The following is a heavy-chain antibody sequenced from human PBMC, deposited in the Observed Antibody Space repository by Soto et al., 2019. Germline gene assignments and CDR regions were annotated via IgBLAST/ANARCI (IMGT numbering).Heavy chain of an antibody. V-gene: IGHV3-74*01. J-gene: IGHJ4*02. CDR3: TRDIGGKGAY. CDR1: GFTFSSYW. D-gene: IGHD3-10*01. Sequence: GGSLRLSCAASGFTFSSYWMHWVRQVPGKGLLWVSRIDEYGSTINYADSVKGRFTIYRDNARNTLYLEMNSLRAEDTARYYCTRDIGGKGAYWGPGTLVTVSS. CDR2: IDEYGSTI.